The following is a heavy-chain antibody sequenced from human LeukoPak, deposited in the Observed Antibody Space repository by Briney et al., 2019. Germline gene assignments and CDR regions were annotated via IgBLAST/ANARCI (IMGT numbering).Heavy chain of an antibody. V-gene: IGHV4-59*08. J-gene: IGHJ5*02. D-gene: IGHD2-2*01. CDR3: ASRYCSSTSCWFDP. CDR1: GGSISSYY. CDR2: IYYSGST. Sequence: SETLSLTCTVSGGSISSYYWSWIRQPPGKGLEWIGYIYYSGSTSYNPSLKSRVTISVDTSKNQFSLKLSSVTAADTAVYYCASRYCSSTSCWFDPWGQGTLVTVSS.